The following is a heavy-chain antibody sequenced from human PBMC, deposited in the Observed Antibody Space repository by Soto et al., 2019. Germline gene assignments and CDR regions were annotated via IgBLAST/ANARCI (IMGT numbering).Heavy chain of an antibody. V-gene: IGHV1-3*01. CDR1: GYTLTSYA. CDR2: INPGNGNT. CDR3: ARVGMYYYDSSGSRGAFDI. Sequence: ASVKVSCKASGYTLTSYAVRWVRQAPGQRLEWMGWINPGNGNTKYSQNFQGWVTMTRDTSISTAYMELSRLRSDDTAVYYCARVGMYYYDSSGSRGAFDIWGQGTMVTVSS. D-gene: IGHD3-22*01. J-gene: IGHJ3*02.